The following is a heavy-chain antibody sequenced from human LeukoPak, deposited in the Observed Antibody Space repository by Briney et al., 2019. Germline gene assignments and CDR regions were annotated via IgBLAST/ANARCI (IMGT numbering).Heavy chain of an antibody. Sequence: SSETLSLTCAVYGGSFSGYYWSWIRQPPGKGLEWIGEINHSGSTNYNPSLKSRVTISVDTSKNQFSLKLSSVTAADTAVYYCVRGWDSGWFIGLYWFDPWGQGTLVTVSS. D-gene: IGHD6-19*01. CDR3: VRGWDSGWFIGLYWFDP. J-gene: IGHJ5*02. V-gene: IGHV4-34*01. CDR1: GGSFSGYY. CDR2: INHSGST.